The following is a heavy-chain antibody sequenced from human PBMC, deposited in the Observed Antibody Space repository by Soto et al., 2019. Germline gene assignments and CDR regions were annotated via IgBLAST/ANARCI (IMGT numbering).Heavy chain of an antibody. Sequence: QVQLVESGGGVVQPGRSLRLSCAASGFTFSSYGMHWVRQAPGKGLEWVAVVSYDGSNKYYADSVKGRFTISRDNSKNTLYLQRNSLRAEDTAVYYCAKDSRVGYSSSSSYYYYYGMDVWGQGTTVTVSS. CDR2: VSYDGSNK. CDR1: GFTFSSYG. V-gene: IGHV3-30*18. J-gene: IGHJ6*02. CDR3: AKDSRVGYSSSSSYYYYYGMDV. D-gene: IGHD6-6*01.